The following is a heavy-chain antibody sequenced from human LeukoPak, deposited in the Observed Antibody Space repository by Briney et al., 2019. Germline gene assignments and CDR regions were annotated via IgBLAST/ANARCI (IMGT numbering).Heavy chain of an antibody. CDR2: IYYSGST. Sequence: SETLSLTCIVSGGSISSSSYYWGWIRQPPGKGLEWIGSIYYSGSTYYNPSLKSRVTISVDTSKNQFSLKLSSVTAADTAVYYCANLSIDYWGQGILVTVSS. CDR3: ANLSIDY. D-gene: IGHD3-16*02. V-gene: IGHV4-39*07. CDR1: GGSISSSSYY. J-gene: IGHJ4*02.